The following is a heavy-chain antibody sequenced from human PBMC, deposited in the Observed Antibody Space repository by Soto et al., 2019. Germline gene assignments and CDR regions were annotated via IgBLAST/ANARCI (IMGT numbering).Heavy chain of an antibody. CDR2: IYASGRT. Sequence: QVQLQESGPGLVKPSETLSLTCTVSGVSITPYFWSWIRQPAGKAPEWVGHIYASGRTTYNPTLKSRVTMFVSQTQVSLRLTSVTAADTAVYYCARDFNFIFDDFADMRWNFDPWGQGTLVTVSS. D-gene: IGHD3-3*02. CDR1: GVSITPYF. CDR3: ARDFNFIFDDFADMRWNFDP. J-gene: IGHJ5*02. V-gene: IGHV4-4*07.